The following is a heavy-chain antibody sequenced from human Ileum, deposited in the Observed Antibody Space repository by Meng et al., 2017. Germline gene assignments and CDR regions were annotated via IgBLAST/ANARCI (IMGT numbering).Heavy chain of an antibody. Sequence: IPLKDSGPSLVKPPQPLPLTFTFSGFSLSTSGVGLGWIRQPPGKALEWLAVIYWSDEKRYSPTLKSRLTITKDTSKNQVVLTVTNMDTVDTATYYCAHRRGMSTTGGLFDPWGQGTLVTVSS. CDR2: IYWSDEK. CDR3: AHRRGMSTTGGLFDP. CDR1: GFSLSTSGVG. J-gene: IGHJ5*02. V-gene: IGHV2-5*01. D-gene: IGHD1-1*01.